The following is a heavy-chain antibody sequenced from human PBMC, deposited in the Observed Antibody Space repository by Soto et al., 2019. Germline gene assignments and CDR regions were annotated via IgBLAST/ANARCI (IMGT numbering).Heavy chain of an antibody. D-gene: IGHD6-19*01. CDR2: ISTDGINK. CDR3: AKDRVSEHNNGWPQGS. CDR1: GFTLSDYG. Sequence: QVQLVESGGGVVQPGRSLRLSCAASGFTLSDYGMHWVRQAPGKGLEWVAVISTDGINKYYGDSVKGRFTISRDNSKNTLYLKMNSLRAEDTAVYYCAKDRVSEHNNGWPQGSWGQGTQVTVSS. V-gene: IGHV3-30*18. J-gene: IGHJ4*02.